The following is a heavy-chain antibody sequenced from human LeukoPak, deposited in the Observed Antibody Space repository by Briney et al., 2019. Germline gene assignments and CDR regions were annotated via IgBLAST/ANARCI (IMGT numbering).Heavy chain of an antibody. Sequence: KPSETLSLTCTVSGGSISSYYWSWIRQPPGKGLEWIGYIYYSGSTNYNPSLKSRVTISVDTSKNQFSLKLSSVTAADTAVYYCAGSGELLLGYWGQGTLVTVSS. J-gene: IGHJ4*02. V-gene: IGHV4-59*01. CDR1: GGSISSYY. CDR2: IYYSGST. D-gene: IGHD1-7*01. CDR3: AGSGELLLGY.